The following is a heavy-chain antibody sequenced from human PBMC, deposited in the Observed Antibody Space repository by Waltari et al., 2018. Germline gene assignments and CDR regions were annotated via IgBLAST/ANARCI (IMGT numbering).Heavy chain of an antibody. CDR2: INHSGST. CDR3: ARVRGWYVEDY. D-gene: IGHD6-19*01. Sequence: QVQLQQWGAGLLKPSETLSLTCAVYGGSFSGYYWSWIRQPPGKGLEWIGEINHSGSTNYNPSLKSRVTISVDTSKNQFSLKLSSVTAADTAVYYCARVRGWYVEDYWGQGTLVTVSS. J-gene: IGHJ4*02. CDR1: GGSFSGYY. V-gene: IGHV4-34*01.